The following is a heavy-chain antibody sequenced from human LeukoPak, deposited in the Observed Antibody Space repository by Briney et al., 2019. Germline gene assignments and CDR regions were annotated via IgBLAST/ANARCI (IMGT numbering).Heavy chain of an antibody. J-gene: IGHJ5*02. CDR2: INPNSGGT. Sequence: ASVKVSCKASGYTFTGYYMHWVRQAPGQGLEWMGWINPNSGGTNYAQKFQGRVTMTRGMSTSTVYMELSSLRSEDTAVYYCATEGWLQLGGPNWFDPWGQGTLVTVSS. CDR1: GYTFTGYY. V-gene: IGHV1-2*02. CDR3: ATEGWLQLGGPNWFDP. D-gene: IGHD5-24*01.